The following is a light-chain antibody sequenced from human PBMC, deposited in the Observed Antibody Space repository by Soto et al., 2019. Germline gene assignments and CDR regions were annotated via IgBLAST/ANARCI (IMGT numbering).Light chain of an antibody. Sequence: EIVLTQSPGTLSLSPGERATLSCRASQSVSSSYLAWYQQKPGQAPRLLIYGASSRATGIPDRFSGSGSGMDFTLTISRLEPEDFGVYYCQQYGSSPPYTFGQGTKPEIK. CDR3: QQYGSSPPYT. CDR1: QSVSSSY. CDR2: GAS. J-gene: IGKJ2*01. V-gene: IGKV3-20*01.